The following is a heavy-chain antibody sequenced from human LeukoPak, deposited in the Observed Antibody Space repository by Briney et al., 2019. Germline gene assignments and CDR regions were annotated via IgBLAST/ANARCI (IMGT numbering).Heavy chain of an antibody. CDR1: GFTFGSHW. CDR2: IKQDGSEK. CDR3: ARVGRVTQYADDY. V-gene: IGHV3-7*01. D-gene: IGHD5-18*01. Sequence: PGGSLRLSCAVSGFTFGSHWTTWVRQAPGKGLEWVATIKQDGSEKYYGDSVKGRFTISRDNAKSSLYLQMSSLRAEDTAVYYCARVGRVTQYADDYWGRGTLVTVSS. J-gene: IGHJ4*02.